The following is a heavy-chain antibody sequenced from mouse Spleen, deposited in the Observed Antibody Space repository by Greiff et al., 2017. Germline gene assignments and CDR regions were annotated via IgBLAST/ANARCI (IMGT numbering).Heavy chain of an antibody. V-gene: IGHV5-9-3*01. D-gene: IGHD1-1*01. CDR2: ISSGGGNT. CDR3: ARTTVVARYFDV. J-gene: IGHJ1*01. CDR1: GFTFSSYA. Sequence: EVQLVESGGGLVKLGGSLKLSCAASGFTFSSYAMSWVRQTPEKRLEWVATISSGGGNTYYPDSVKGRFTISRDNAKNTLYLQMSSLKSEDTAMYYCARTTVVARYFDVWGAGTTVTVSS.